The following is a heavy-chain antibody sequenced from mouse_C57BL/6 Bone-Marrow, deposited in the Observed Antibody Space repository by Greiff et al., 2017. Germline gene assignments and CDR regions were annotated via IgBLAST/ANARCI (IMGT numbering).Heavy chain of an antibody. D-gene: IGHD3-2*02. J-gene: IGHJ4*01. Sequence: QVQLKQPEAELVMPGASVKLSCKASGYTFTSYWMHWVKQRPGQGLEWIGEIDPSDSYTNYNQKFKGKSTLTVDKSSSTAYMQLSSLTSEDSAVYYCARESSGYAMDYWGQGTSVTVSS. CDR1: GYTFTSYW. CDR2: IDPSDSYT. V-gene: IGHV1-69*01. CDR3: ARESSGYAMDY.